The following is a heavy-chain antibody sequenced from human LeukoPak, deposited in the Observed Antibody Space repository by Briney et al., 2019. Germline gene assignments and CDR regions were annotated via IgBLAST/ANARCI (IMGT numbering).Heavy chain of an antibody. CDR3: AKAPLRRGYSRSDY. D-gene: IGHD5-12*01. Sequence: GGSLRLSCAASGFTFSSYWMSWVRQAPGKGLEWVANIKQDRSEKYYVDSVKGRFTISRDNAKNSLYLQMNSLRAEDTAVYYCAKAPLRRGYSRSDYCGQGNMVTVSS. V-gene: IGHV3-7*01. CDR2: IKQDRSEK. CDR1: GFTFSSYW. J-gene: IGHJ4*02.